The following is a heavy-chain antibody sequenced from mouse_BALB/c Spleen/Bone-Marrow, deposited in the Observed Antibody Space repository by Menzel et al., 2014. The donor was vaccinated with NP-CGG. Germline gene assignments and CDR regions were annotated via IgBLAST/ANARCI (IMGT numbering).Heavy chain of an antibody. D-gene: IGHD2-3*01. Sequence: DVKLQESGGGLGQPGGSLKLSCAASGFDFSRYWMSWVRQAPGKGLEWIGEINPDSNTINYTPSLKDKFIISRDNAKNTLYLQMSKVRSEDTALYYCSRLGYYGGFAYWGQGTLVTVSA. CDR1: GFDFSRYW. CDR3: SRLGYYGGFAY. CDR2: INPDSNTI. J-gene: IGHJ3*01. V-gene: IGHV4-1*02.